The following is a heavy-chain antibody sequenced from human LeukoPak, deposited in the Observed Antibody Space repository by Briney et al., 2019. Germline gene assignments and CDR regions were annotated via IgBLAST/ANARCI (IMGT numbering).Heavy chain of an antibody. J-gene: IGHJ4*02. CDR2: IYYSGST. Sequence: SETLSLTCTVSGGSISSYYWSWIRQPPGKGLEWIGYIYYSGSTNYNPSLKSRVTISVDTSKNQFSLKLSSVTAADTAVYYCARVAVAGLDYWGQGTLVTVSS. CDR3: ARVAVAGLDY. V-gene: IGHV4-59*01. CDR1: GGSISSYY. D-gene: IGHD6-19*01.